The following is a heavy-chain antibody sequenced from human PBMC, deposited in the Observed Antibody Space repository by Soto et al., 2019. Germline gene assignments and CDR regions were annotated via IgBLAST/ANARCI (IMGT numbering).Heavy chain of an antibody. CDR1: GHTLTVLA. D-gene: IGHD3-16*01. Sequence: ASVKVSCKLSGHTLTVLAIHWVRQAPGKGLEWMGGFDPEDGEAVYAQKFQGRVTMPEDTSTDTAYLELSSLRSEDTAVYYCSTDFSRGEWGQGTLFTVSS. CDR2: FDPEDGEA. J-gene: IGHJ4*02. V-gene: IGHV1-24*01. CDR3: STDFSRGE.